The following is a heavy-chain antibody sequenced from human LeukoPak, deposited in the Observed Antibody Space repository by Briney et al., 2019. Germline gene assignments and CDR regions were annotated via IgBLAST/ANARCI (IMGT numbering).Heavy chain of an antibody. CDR2: INPNSGGT. V-gene: IGHV1-2*04. CDR1: GYTFTGYY. Sequence: SVKVSCKASGYTFTGYYMHWVRQAPRQGLEWMGWINPNSGGTNYAQKFQGWVTMTRDTSISTAYMELSRLRSDGTAVYYCARRRLVEPINDAFDIWGQGTMVTVSS. J-gene: IGHJ3*02. D-gene: IGHD1-1*01. CDR3: ARRRLVEPINDAFDI.